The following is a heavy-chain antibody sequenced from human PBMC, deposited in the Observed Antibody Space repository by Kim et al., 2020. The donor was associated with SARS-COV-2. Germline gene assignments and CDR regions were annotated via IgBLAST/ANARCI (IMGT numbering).Heavy chain of an antibody. V-gene: IGHV4-30-4*01. J-gene: IGHJ5*02. CDR3: ARARILYWGGWFDP. CDR2: IYYSGST. Sequence: SETLSLTCTVSGGSISSGDYYWSWIRQPPGKGLEWIGYIYYSGSTYYNPSLKSRVTISVDTSKNQFSLKLSSVTAADTAVYYCARARILYWGGWFDPWGQGTLVTVSS. CDR1: GGSISSGDYY. D-gene: IGHD2-8*02.